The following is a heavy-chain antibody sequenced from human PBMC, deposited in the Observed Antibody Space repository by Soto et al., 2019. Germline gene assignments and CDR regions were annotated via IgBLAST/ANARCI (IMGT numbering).Heavy chain of an antibody. Sequence: VESLRLSCAASGFNFITYSLNWVRQAPGKGLEWVASISSSAVYIDYADSVKGRFTISRDNANNSLYLQMNSLRAEDTATYYCVRDGLDSYDTESLYSDKWGQGHQVTGSS. J-gene: IGHJ4*02. CDR1: GFNFITYS. CDR3: VRDGLDSYDTESLYSDK. V-gene: IGHV3-21*01. CDR2: ISSSAVYI. D-gene: IGHD3-22*01.